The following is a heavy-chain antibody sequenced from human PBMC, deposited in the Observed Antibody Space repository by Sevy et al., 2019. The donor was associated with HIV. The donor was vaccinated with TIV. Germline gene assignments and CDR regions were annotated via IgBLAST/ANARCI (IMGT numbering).Heavy chain of an antibody. CDR3: AGEKAWCRSYS. D-gene: IGHD1-26*01. Sequence: SETLSLTCTVSGGSITSLYWGWIRQPPGKGLEWIANIYYNGNTNYNPSLKSRVTISLNTSKNQFSLRLSSVTAADTAIYYCAGEKAWCRSYSWGQGTLVTVSS. J-gene: IGHJ4*02. CDR1: GGSITSLY. V-gene: IGHV4-59*08. CDR2: IYYNGNT.